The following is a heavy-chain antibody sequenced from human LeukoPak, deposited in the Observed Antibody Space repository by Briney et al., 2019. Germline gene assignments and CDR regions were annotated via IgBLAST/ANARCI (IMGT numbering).Heavy chain of an antibody. V-gene: IGHV1-2*02. J-gene: IGHJ4*02. CDR2: INPNSGGT. D-gene: IGHD4-17*01. CDR1: GYTFTAYY. CDR3: ARVPHYGDYFDY. Sequence: ASVKVSSTASGYTFTAYYMHWVRQAPGQGLEWMGWINPNSGGTNYAQKFQGRVTMTRDTSISTAYMELSRLRSDDTAVYYCARVPHYGDYFDYWGQGTLVTVSS.